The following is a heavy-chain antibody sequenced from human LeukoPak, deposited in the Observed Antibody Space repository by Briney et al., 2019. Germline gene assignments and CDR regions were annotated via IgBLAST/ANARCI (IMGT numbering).Heavy chain of an antibody. J-gene: IGHJ4*02. D-gene: IGHD3-22*01. CDR3: AKVADYYDSSGYYY. V-gene: IGHV3-23*01. CDR2: ISGSGGST. CDR1: GFTFSSYA. Sequence: PGGSLRLSCAGSGFTFSSYAMSWVRQAPGKGLGWVSAISGSGGSTYYADSVKGRFAISRDNSKNTLYLQMNSLRAEDTAVYYCAKVADYYDSSGYYYWGQGTLVTVSS.